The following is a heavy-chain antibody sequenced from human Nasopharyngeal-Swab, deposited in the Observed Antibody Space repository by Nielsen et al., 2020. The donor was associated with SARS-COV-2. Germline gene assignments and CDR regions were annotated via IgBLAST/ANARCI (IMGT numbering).Heavy chain of an antibody. CDR2: IHYSGST. J-gene: IGHJ5*02. CDR3: ASVYYDSSGYYYWFDP. V-gene: IGHV4-61*01. CDR1: GGSISSSNW. D-gene: IGHD3-22*01. Sequence: SETLSLTCAVSGGSISSSNWWSWIRQPPGKGPEWIGYIHYSGSTNYNPSLESRVTISIDTSKNQFSLKLSSVTAADTAVYYCASVYYDSSGYYYWFDPWGQGTLVTVSS.